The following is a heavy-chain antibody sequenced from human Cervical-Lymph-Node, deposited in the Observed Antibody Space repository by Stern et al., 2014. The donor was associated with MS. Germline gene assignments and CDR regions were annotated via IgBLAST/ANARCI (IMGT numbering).Heavy chain of an antibody. V-gene: IGHV4-30-2*01. CDR3: ARSSTVTPNAFDI. CDR1: GGPISSGGYS. J-gene: IGHJ3*02. CDR2: IYHSGST. Sequence: LQLQESGSGLVKPSQTLSLTCAVSGGPISSGGYSWSWIRQPPGKGLEWIGYIYHSGSTYYNPSLKSGVIISVDRAKNQFSLKLSSLTAADTAVYYCARSSTVTPNAFDIWGQGTMVTVSS. D-gene: IGHD4-17*01.